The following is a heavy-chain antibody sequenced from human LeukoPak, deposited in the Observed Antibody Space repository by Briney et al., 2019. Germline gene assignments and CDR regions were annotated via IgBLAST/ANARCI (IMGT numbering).Heavy chain of an antibody. CDR2: INHSGST. CDR3: ARVAYGDYYFDY. V-gene: IGHV4-34*01. CDR1: GGSFSGYY. Sequence: SETLSLTCAVYGGSFSGYYWSWIRQPPGKGLEWIGEINHSGSTNYNPSLKSRVTISVDTSKNQFSLKLSSVTAADTAVYYCARVAYGDYYFDYWGQGTLVTVSS. J-gene: IGHJ4*02. D-gene: IGHD4-17*01.